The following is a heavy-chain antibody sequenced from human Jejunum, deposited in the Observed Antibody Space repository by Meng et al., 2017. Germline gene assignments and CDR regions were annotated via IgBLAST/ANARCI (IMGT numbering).Heavy chain of an antibody. J-gene: IGHJ4*02. V-gene: IGHV3-30*01. D-gene: IGHD2-21*02. CDR1: GFTFSRHA. Sequence: GESLKISCAASGFTFSRHAMHWVRQAPGKGLEWVAVISSDGSYKNHADSVKGRFTISRDNSKNALYLQMNSLGGEDTAVYSCARDWGSTGGVDCRCSTYWGQGTRVTVSS. CDR2: ISSDGSYK. CDR3: ARDWGSTGGVDCRCSTY.